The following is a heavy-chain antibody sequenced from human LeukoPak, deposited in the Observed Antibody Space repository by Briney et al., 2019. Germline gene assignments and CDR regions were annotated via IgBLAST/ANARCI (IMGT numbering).Heavy chain of an antibody. CDR1: GFTFDDYG. J-gene: IGHJ6*03. Sequence: GGFLRLSCAASGFTFDDYGMSWVRRAPGKGLEWVSGISWNGGSTGYADSVKGRFTISRDNAKNSLYLQMNSLRAEDTALYYCARNGGGGYYYYMDVWGKGTRSPSP. V-gene: IGHV3-20*04. CDR2: ISWNGGST. CDR3: ARNGGGGYYYYMDV. D-gene: IGHD3-16*01.